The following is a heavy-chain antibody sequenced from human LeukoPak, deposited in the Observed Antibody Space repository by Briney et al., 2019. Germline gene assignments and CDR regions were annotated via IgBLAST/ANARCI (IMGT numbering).Heavy chain of an antibody. CDR2: IKSKSDGMSS. V-gene: IGHV3-15*01. J-gene: IGHJ4*02. CDR1: GFTFSHAW. Sequence: GGSLRLSCAASGFTFSHAWMSWVRQAPGKGLEWIGRIKSKSDGMSSDYAAPVKDRFSMSRDDSKNTLYLQMDGLKTEDTAVYYCAKCARRITIFGVVTPWYFDYWGQGTLVTVPS. CDR3: AKCARRITIFGVVTPWYFDY. D-gene: IGHD3-3*01.